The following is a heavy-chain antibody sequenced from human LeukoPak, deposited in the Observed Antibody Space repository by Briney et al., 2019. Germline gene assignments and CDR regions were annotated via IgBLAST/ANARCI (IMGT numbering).Heavy chain of an antibody. D-gene: IGHD3-22*01. CDR3: AKAPIVVVIPNDYYFDY. V-gene: IGHV3-23*01. Sequence: PGGSLRLSCAASGFTFSSYAMSWVRQAPGKGLEWVSAISGSGGSTYYADSVKGRFTISRDNSKNTLYLQMNSLRAEDTAVYYCAKAPIVVVIPNDYYFDYWGQGTLVTVSS. CDR2: ISGSGGST. J-gene: IGHJ4*02. CDR1: GFTFSSYA.